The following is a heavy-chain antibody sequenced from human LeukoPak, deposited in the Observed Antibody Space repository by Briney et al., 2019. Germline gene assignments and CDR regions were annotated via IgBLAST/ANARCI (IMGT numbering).Heavy chain of an antibody. V-gene: IGHV3-48*03. CDR2: ISSSGRTM. Sequence: PGGSLRLSCEASGFIFSSYEMNWVRQAPGKGLEWVSFISSSGRTMYYADSMKGRFTVSRDNAKNSVYLQMNSLRAEDTAVYYCARDPYSSTWSYGMDVWGQGTTVTVSS. J-gene: IGHJ6*02. CDR1: GFIFSSYE. CDR3: ARDPYSSTWSYGMDV. D-gene: IGHD6-6*01.